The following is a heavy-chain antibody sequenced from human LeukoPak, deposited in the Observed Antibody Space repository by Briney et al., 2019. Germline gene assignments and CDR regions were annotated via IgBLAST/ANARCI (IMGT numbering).Heavy chain of an antibody. D-gene: IGHD3-10*01. CDR3: VRGFRGGPFDY. Sequence: GGSLRLSCAASGFTFVDYGMSWVRQAPGKGLEWVSGINRNGGSTGYADSVKGRFTISRDNAKNSLYLQMNSLRAEDTALYYCVRGFRGGPFDYWGQGTLVTVSS. J-gene: IGHJ4*02. CDR1: GFTFVDYG. V-gene: IGHV3-20*04. CDR2: INRNGGST.